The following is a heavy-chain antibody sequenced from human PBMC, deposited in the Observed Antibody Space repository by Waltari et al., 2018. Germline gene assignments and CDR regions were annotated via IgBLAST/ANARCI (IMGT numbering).Heavy chain of an antibody. CDR3: ARLLGGLGMVY. CDR2: IIPIFGTA. J-gene: IGHJ4*02. CDR1: GGTFSSYA. Sequence: QVQLVQSGAEVKKPGSSVKVSCKASGGTFSSYAHSWVRPAPGPGLAWRGGIIPIFGTANYAQKFQGRVTITADESTSTAYMELSSLRSEDTAVYYCARLLGGLGMVYWGQGTLVTVSS. V-gene: IGHV1-69*12. D-gene: IGHD7-27*01.